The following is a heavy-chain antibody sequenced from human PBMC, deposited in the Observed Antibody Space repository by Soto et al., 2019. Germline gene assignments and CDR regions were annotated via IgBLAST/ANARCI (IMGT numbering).Heavy chain of an antibody. D-gene: IGHD2-8*01. V-gene: IGHV6-1*01. CDR2: TYYRSKWYN. CDR3: ARLIGNSWLDS. CDR1: AENRHSHSAT. J-gene: IGHJ5*01. Sequence: THSYPCDCSAENRHSHSATSAQLSQSTTRVLEWLGRTYYRSKWYNDYAVSVEGRIPINPDTSNNQFSLQLNSVTPDDTAVYYCARLIGNSWLDSWGQGTLLTASS.